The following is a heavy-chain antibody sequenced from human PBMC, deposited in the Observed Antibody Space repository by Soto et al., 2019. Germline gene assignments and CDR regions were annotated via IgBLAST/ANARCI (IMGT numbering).Heavy chain of an antibody. CDR1: GYTLTSYA. Sequence: ASVKVSCKASGYTLTSYAMHWVSQAPGQRLEWMGWINAGNGNTKYSQKFQGRVTITRDTSASTAYMELSSLRSEDTAVYYCARARPDCSGGSCYSSFDYWGQGTLVTVSS. V-gene: IGHV1-3*01. CDR3: ARARPDCSGGSCYSSFDY. J-gene: IGHJ4*02. CDR2: INAGNGNT. D-gene: IGHD2-15*01.